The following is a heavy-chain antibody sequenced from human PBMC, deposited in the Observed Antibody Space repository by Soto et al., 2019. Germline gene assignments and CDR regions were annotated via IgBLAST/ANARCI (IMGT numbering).Heavy chain of an antibody. CDR1: GFTFRSYG. CDR2: ISYDGSNK. Sequence: QVQLVESGGGVVQPGRSLRLSCAASGFTFRSYGMHWVRQAPGKGLEWVAVISYDGSNKYYADSVKGRFTISRDNSKNTLYLQMNSLRAEDTAVYYCAKELGTSSSWYYYYYGMDVWGQGTTVTVSS. J-gene: IGHJ6*02. CDR3: AKELGTSSSWYYYYYGMDV. D-gene: IGHD6-13*01. V-gene: IGHV3-30*18.